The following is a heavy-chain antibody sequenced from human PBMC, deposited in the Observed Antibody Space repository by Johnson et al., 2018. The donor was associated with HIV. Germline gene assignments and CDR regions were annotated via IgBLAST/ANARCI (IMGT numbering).Heavy chain of an antibody. V-gene: IGHV3-30*18. CDR2: ISYDGSNK. CDR3: AKIRITMIVVVEGVDAFDI. J-gene: IGHJ3*02. Sequence: VQLVESGEGVVQPGRSLRLSCAASGFIFSSYGMHWVRQAPGKGLEWVAVISYDGSNKYQADSVKGRFTISRDNSRNTLYLQMNSLRAEDTAVYYCAKIRITMIVVVEGVDAFDIWGQGTMVTVSS. D-gene: IGHD3-22*01. CDR1: GFIFSSYG.